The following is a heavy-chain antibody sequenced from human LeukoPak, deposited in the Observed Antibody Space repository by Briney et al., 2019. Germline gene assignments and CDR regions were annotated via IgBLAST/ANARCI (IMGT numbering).Heavy chain of an antibody. CDR1: GYTFTSYW. CDR2: INPSDGSI. D-gene: IGHD6-13*01. CDR3: AKAPRNSSTMLDY. Sequence: GALVKVSCKASGYTFTSYWIQWVRQAPGQGLEWMGLINPSDGSIAYAHKFQGRVTMTRDTSTSIAYMDLSSLRSEDTAVYYCAKAPRNSSTMLDYWGQGTLLTVSS. J-gene: IGHJ4*02. V-gene: IGHV1-46*01.